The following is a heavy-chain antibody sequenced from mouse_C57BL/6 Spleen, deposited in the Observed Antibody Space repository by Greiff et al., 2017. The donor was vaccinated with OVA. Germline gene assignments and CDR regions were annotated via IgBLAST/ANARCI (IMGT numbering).Heavy chain of an antibody. CDR2: FYPGSGSI. V-gene: IGHV1-62-2*01. CDR1: GYTFTEYT. J-gene: IGHJ4*01. D-gene: IGHD2-3*01. CDR3: ARHEGGWLLQDYYAMDY. Sequence: QVQLQQSGAELVKPGASVKLSCKASGYTFTEYTIHWVKQRSGQGLEWIGWFYPGSGSIKYNEKFKDKATLTADKSSSTVYMELSRLTSEDSAVYFCARHEGGWLLQDYYAMDYWGQGTSVTVSS.